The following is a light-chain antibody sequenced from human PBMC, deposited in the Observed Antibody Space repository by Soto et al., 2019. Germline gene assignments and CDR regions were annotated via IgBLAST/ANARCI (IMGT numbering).Light chain of an antibody. CDR1: SSNIGAGYD. V-gene: IGLV1-40*01. Sequence: VLTQPPSVSGAPGQRVTISCTGSSSNIGAGYDVHWYQQLPGTAPKLLIYANSNRPSGVPDRFSASKSGTSASLAITGLQAEDEAEYYCQSYDSSLSGRYVFGTGTKVTVL. CDR2: ANS. CDR3: QSYDSSLSGRYV. J-gene: IGLJ1*01.